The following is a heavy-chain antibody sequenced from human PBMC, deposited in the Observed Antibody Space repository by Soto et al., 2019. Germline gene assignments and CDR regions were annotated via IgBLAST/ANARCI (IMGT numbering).Heavy chain of an antibody. Sequence: EVQLVESGGGLVQPGGSLRLSCAASGFTFSSYSMSWVRQAPGKGLEWVANIKEDGSEKYYVDSVEGRFTISRDNAKNSLFLEMSNLRPEDTAVYYCARDHPRRVGSFPSFYYYGMDVWGQGTTVTVSS. CDR2: IKEDGSEK. CDR1: GFTFSSYS. V-gene: IGHV3-7*03. J-gene: IGHJ6*02. CDR3: ARDHPRRVGSFPSFYYYGMDV. D-gene: IGHD2-2*01.